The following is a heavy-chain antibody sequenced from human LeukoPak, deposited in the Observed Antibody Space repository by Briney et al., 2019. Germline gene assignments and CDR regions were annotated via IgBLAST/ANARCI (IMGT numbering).Heavy chain of an antibody. CDR3: ARSPYSSSWYRDY. D-gene: IGHD6-13*01. Sequence: PSETLSLTCTVSGGSISSSSYHWGWIRQPPGKGLEWIGSIYYSGSTYYNPSLKSRVTISVDTSKNQFSLKLSSVTAADTAVYYCARSPYSSSWYRDYWGQGTLVTVSS. CDR2: IYYSGST. V-gene: IGHV4-39*07. J-gene: IGHJ4*02. CDR1: GGSISSSSYH.